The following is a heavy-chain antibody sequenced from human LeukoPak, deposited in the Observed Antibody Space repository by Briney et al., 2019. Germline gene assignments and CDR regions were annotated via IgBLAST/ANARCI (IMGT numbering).Heavy chain of an antibody. Sequence: SETLSLTCTVSGGSITSYYWNWIRQPPGKGLEWIGNIQYSGGTNYNPSLKSRVTISLDTSKSQFSLKLDSLTAADTAVYYCAGDKNSRYWYYYWGQGTLVTVSS. J-gene: IGHJ4*02. D-gene: IGHD6-13*01. CDR1: GGSITSYY. CDR3: AGDKNSRYWYYY. CDR2: IQYSGGT. V-gene: IGHV4-59*01.